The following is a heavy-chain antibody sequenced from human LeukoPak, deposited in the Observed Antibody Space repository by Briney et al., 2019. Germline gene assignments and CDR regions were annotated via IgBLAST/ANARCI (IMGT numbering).Heavy chain of an antibody. J-gene: IGHJ4*02. CDR2: IIPIFGTA. CDR3: ARDPHLYCSSTSCYFNDY. CDR1: GGTFSSDA. D-gene: IGHD2-2*01. Sequence: GASVKVSCKASGGTFSSDAISWVRQAPGQGLEWMGGIIPIFGTANYAQKFQGRVTITADKSTSTAYMELSSLRSEDTAVYYCARDPHLYCSSTSCYFNDYWGQGTLVTVSS. V-gene: IGHV1-69*06.